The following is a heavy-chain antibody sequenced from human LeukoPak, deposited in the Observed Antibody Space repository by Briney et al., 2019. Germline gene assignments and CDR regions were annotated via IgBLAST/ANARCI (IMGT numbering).Heavy chain of an antibody. J-gene: IGHJ5*02. Sequence: PSETLSLTCAVYGGSFSGYYWSWIRQPPGKGLEWIGEINHSGSTNYNPSLKSRVTISVDTSKNQFSLKLSSVTAADTAVYYCARGEMATIQTWFDPWGQGTLVTVSS. V-gene: IGHV4-34*01. CDR1: GGSFSGYY. CDR2: INHSGST. CDR3: ARGEMATIQTWFDP. D-gene: IGHD5-24*01.